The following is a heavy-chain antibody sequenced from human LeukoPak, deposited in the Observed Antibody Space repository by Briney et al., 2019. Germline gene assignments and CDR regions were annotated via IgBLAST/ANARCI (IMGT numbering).Heavy chain of an antibody. CDR1: GGFLSNYN. CDR2: IYISGST. V-gene: IGHV4-4*07. CDR3: ARTSGRSWFYYYIDV. J-gene: IGHJ6*03. Sequence: SETLSLTCRVSGGFLSNYNWNWIRQSAGKGLEWIGRIYISGSTDYNPSLKSRVTMSVDASKIEFSLRLNSVTAADSAVYYCARTSGRSWFYYYIDVWGKGTTVTVSS. D-gene: IGHD2-15*01.